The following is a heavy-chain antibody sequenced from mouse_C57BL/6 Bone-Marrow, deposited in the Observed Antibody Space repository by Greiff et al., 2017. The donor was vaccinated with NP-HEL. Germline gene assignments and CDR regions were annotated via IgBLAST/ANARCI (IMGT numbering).Heavy chain of an antibody. CDR2: IDPENGDT. D-gene: IGHD2-2*01. J-gene: IGHJ1*03. V-gene: IGHV14-4*01. Sequence: VQLQQSGAELVRPGASVKLSCTASGFNIKDDYMHWVKQRPEQGLEWIGWIDPENGDTEYASKFKGKATITADTSSNTAYLQLSSLTSEDTAVYYCTAGYGYSARYWYFDVWGTGTTVTVSS. CDR3: TAGYGYSARYWYFDV. CDR1: GFNIKDDY.